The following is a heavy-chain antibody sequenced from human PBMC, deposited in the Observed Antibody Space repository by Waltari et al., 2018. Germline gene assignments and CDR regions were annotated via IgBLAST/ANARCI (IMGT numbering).Heavy chain of an antibody. J-gene: IGHJ3*02. CDR3: ARMSGSYYAFDI. V-gene: IGHV4-39*07. CDR1: GGSISSSSYY. CDR2: IYYSGST. Sequence: QLQLQESGPGLVKPSETLSLTCTVPGGSISSSSYYWGWIRQPPGKGLEWIGSIYYSGSTYYNPSLKSRVTISVDTSKNQFSLKLSSVTAADTAVYYCARMSGSYYAFDIWGQGTMVTVSS. D-gene: IGHD1-26*01.